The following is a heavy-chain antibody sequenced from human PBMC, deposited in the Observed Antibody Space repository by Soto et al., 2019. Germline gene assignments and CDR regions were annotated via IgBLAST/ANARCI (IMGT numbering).Heavy chain of an antibody. Sequence: QVQLVQSESEVRKPGASVKVSCQASGYTFTALYMNWVRQAPGQGLEWMGWVNPNTGLTKYAQKFQERVIMTRDTSISTAYMELSGLTSDDTDVYYCTILRLDPWGQGTLVTVSS. CDR3: TILRLDP. D-gene: IGHD3-9*01. CDR2: VNPNTGLT. V-gene: IGHV1-2*02. J-gene: IGHJ5*02. CDR1: GYTFTALY.